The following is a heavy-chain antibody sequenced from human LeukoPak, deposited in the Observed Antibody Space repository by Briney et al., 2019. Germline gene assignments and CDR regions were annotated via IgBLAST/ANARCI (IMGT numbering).Heavy chain of an antibody. J-gene: IGHJ4*02. CDR3: AKDVGYCSSSTCYKPFDY. Sequence: PGESLRLSCAASGFTFSNYAMSWVRQVPGKGMEWVSAFSGSGGSTYSADSVKGRFTISRDNSKKTLYLQMNSLRAEDTAVYYCAKDVGYCSSSTCYKPFDYWGQGTLVTVSS. CDR1: GFTFSNYA. V-gene: IGHV3-23*01. CDR2: FSGSGGST. D-gene: IGHD2-2*02.